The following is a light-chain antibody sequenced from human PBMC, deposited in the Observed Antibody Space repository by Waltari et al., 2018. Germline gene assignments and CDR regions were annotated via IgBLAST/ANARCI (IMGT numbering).Light chain of an antibody. CDR2: GAS. V-gene: IGKV1-12*01. J-gene: IGKJ2*01. Sequence: DIQMTQSPSSVSASVGDSVTITCRASQGVSTWLAWFQQKPGKAPKLLIYGASRLQSGVPSRFTGSGSGTEFTLTISSLQPEDSATYYCHQAHTFPYTFGQGTKLEIK. CDR1: QGVSTW. CDR3: HQAHTFPYT.